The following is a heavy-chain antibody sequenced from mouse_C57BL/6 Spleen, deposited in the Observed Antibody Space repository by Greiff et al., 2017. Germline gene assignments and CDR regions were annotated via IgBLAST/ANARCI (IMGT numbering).Heavy chain of an antibody. J-gene: IGHJ4*01. D-gene: IGHD1-1*01. CDR1: GYTFTSYW. V-gene: IGHV1-61*01. Sequence: QVQLQQPGAELVRPGSSVKLSCKASGYTFTSYWMDWVKQRPGQGLEWIGNIYPSDSDTHYNHKFKDKATLTVDKSSSTAYMQLSSLTSEDSAVYDCAREGDYYGSSYWGQGTSVTVSS. CDR3: AREGDYYGSSY. CDR2: IYPSDSDT.